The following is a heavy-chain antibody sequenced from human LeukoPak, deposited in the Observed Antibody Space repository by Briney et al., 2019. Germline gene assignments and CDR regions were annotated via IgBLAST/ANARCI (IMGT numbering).Heavy chain of an antibody. V-gene: IGHV1-69*13. CDR1: GGTFSSYA. J-gene: IGHJ4*02. CDR3: EEGRPGYSSGWYDY. D-gene: IGHD6-19*01. CDR2: IIPIFGTA. Sequence: SVKVSCKASGGTFSSYAISWVRQAPGQGLEWMGGIIPIFGTANYAQKFQGRVTITADESTSTAYMELSSLRSEDTAVYYCEEGRPGYSSGWYDYWGQGTLVTVSS.